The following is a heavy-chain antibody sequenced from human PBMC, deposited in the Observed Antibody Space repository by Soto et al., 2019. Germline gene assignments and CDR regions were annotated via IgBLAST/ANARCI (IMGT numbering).Heavy chain of an antibody. CDR3: ASPLAANENHYYYGMDV. CDR2: IYYSGST. J-gene: IGHJ6*02. D-gene: IGHD2-15*01. CDR1: GGSISSGDYY. V-gene: IGHV4-30-4*01. Sequence: PSETLSLTCTVSGGSISSGDYYWSWIRQPPGKGLEWIGYIYYSGSTYYNPSLKSRVTISVDTSKNQFSLKLSSVTAADTAVYYCASPLAANENHYYYGMDVWGQGTTVTVSS.